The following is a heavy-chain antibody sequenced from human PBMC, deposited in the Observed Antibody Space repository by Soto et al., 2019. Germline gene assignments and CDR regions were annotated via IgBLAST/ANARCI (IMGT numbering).Heavy chain of an antibody. CDR2: IYYNGRT. J-gene: IGHJ4*02. CDR3: ARDSSSAPEYFDL. V-gene: IGHV4-30-4*01. D-gene: IGHD6-6*01. CDR1: GGSISSDNFY. Sequence: PSETLSLTCTVSGGSISSDNFYWSWIRQPPGQGLEWIGYIYYNGRTSSTPSPESRVSMSVEASKNQFSLRLNSVSAADSAVYYGARDSSSAPEYFDLWGPGTLVTVSS.